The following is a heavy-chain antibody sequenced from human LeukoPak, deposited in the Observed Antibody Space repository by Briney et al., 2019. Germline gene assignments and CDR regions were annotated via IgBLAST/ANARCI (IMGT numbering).Heavy chain of an antibody. D-gene: IGHD3-10*01. Sequence: GRSLRLSCAASGFTFSSYGMHWVRQAPGKGLEWVAVIWYDGSNKYYADSVKGRFTISRDNSKNPLYLQMNSLRAEDTAVYYCAKSGYYGSGSYSNLDYWGQGTLVTVSS. CDR2: IWYDGSNK. V-gene: IGHV3-33*06. J-gene: IGHJ4*02. CDR1: GFTFSSYG. CDR3: AKSGYYGSGSYSNLDY.